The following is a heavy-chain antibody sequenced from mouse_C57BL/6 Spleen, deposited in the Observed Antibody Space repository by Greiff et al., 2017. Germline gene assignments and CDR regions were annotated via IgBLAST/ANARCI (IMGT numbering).Heavy chain of an antibody. V-gene: IGHV1-42*01. CDR1: GYSFTGYY. CDR3: ARRPRLDY. CDR2: INPRTGGT. J-gene: IGHJ2*01. D-gene: IGHD6-1*01. Sequence: EVKVVESGPELVKPGASVKISCKASGYSFTGYYMNWVKQSPEKSLEWIGEINPRTGGTTYNQKFKAKATLTVDKSSSTAYMQLRSLTSEDSAVYYCARRPRLDYWGQGTTLTVSS.